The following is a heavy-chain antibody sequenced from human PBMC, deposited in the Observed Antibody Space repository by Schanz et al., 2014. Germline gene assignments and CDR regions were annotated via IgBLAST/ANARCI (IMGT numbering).Heavy chain of an antibody. V-gene: IGHV3-23*04. CDR2: TSHDGSFT. J-gene: IGHJ3*01. D-gene: IGHD5-12*01. Sequence: EVQLVESGGGLVQPGGSLRLSCATSGFTFSTYAMSWVRQAPGKGLEWVSRTSHDGSFTTFADSVKGRFTISRDNAKNTLFLQMNSLRPEDTALYFCARDEGRDGYNLAFDVWGQGTLVTVSS. CDR3: ARDEGRDGYNLAFDV. CDR1: GFTFSTYA.